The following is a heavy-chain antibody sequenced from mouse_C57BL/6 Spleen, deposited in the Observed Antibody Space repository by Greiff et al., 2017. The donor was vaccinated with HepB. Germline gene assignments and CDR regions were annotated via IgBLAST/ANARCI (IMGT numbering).Heavy chain of an antibody. CDR2: IDPNSGGT. CDR3: ARSYYGNLYWYFDV. CDR1: GYTFTSYW. D-gene: IGHD2-1*01. V-gene: IGHV1-72*01. Sequence: QVHVKQPGAELVKPGASVKLSCKASGYTFTSYWMHWVKQRPGRGLEWIGRIDPNSGGTKYNEKFKSKATLTVDKPSSTAYMQLSSLTSEDSAVYYCARSYYGNLYWYFDVWGTGTTVTVSS. J-gene: IGHJ1*03.